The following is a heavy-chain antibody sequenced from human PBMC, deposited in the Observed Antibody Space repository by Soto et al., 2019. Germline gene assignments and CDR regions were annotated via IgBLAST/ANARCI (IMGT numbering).Heavy chain of an antibody. CDR2: IFHSGTT. Sequence: SETLSLTCAVSGYSITNVNWWAWIRQPPGKGLEWIGYIFHSGTTHYNPSLKSRVTMSVDTSKNQFSLKVDSLTAEDTAVYYCARSPYADALDIWVQGTMVT. D-gene: IGHD2-2*01. CDR3: ARSPYADALDI. CDR1: GYSITNVNW. J-gene: IGHJ3*02. V-gene: IGHV4-28*01.